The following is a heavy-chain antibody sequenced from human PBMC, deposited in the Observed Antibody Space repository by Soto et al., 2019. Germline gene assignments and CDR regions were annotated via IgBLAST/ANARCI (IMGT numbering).Heavy chain of an antibody. J-gene: IGHJ6*02. D-gene: IGHD3-10*01. CDR3: ARGYVTMVRGVIEERNGMDV. CDR1: GVTFSSYA. Sequence: SVKVSCKASGVTFSSYAISWVRQAPGQGLEWMGGIIPIFGTANYAQKFQGRVTITADESTSTAYMELSSLRSEDTAVYYCARGYVTMVRGVIEERNGMDVWGQGTTVTVSS. CDR2: IIPIFGTA. V-gene: IGHV1-69*13.